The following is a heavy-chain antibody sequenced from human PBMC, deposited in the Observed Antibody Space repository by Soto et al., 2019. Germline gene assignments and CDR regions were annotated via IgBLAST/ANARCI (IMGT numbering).Heavy chain of an antibody. Sequence: GGSLRLSCAASGFTFSSYAMSWVRQAPGKGLEWVSAISGSGGSTYYADSVKGRFTISRDNSKNTLYLQMNSLRAEDTAVYYCARSAFPTDYGDLFDPWGQGTLVTVSS. CDR1: GFTFSSYA. V-gene: IGHV3-23*01. CDR3: ARSAFPTDYGDLFDP. D-gene: IGHD4-17*01. J-gene: IGHJ5*02. CDR2: ISGSGGST.